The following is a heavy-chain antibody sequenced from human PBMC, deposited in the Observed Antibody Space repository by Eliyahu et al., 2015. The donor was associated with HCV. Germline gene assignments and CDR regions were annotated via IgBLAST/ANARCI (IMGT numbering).Heavy chain of an antibody. CDR1: GGSISSSSYY. Sequence: QLQLQESGPGLVKPSETLSLTCTVSGGSISSSSYYWGWIRQPPGKGLEWIGSIYYSGSTYYNPSLKSRVTISVDTSKNQFSLKLSSVTAADTAVYYCARREAPSGYCSGGSCYPSWFDPWGQGTLVTVSS. V-gene: IGHV4-39*01. D-gene: IGHD2-15*01. J-gene: IGHJ5*02. CDR3: ARREAPSGYCSGGSCYPSWFDP. CDR2: IYYSGST.